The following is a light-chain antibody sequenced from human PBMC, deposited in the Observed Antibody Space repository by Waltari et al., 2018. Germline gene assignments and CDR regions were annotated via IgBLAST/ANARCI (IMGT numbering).Light chain of an antibody. J-gene: IGLJ2*01. CDR2: YND. CDR3: AAWDDSLNGVV. V-gene: IGLV1-44*01. CDR1: SPNIGSNV. Sequence: QSVLTQPPSASRTPGQRVTTSCSVISPNIGSNVLSWYPQLPGTAPKPPLFYNDQRPSGVPDRFSGSKSGTSASLAISGLQSEDEADYYCAAWDDSLNGVVFGGGTKLTVL.